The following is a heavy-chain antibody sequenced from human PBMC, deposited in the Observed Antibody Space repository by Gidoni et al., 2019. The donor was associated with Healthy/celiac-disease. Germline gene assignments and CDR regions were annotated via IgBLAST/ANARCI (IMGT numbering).Heavy chain of an antibody. V-gene: IGHV3-7*03. CDR1: GFTFSSYW. CDR3: ARYFGGRRPGFDY. J-gene: IGHJ4*02. D-gene: IGHD3-16*01. Sequence: EVQLVESGGGLVQPGGSLRLSCAASGFTFSSYWMSWVRQAPGKGLEWVANIKQDGSEKYYVDSVKGRFTISRDNAKNSLYLQMNSLRAEDTAVYYCARYFGGRRPGFDYWGQGTLVTVSS. CDR2: IKQDGSEK.